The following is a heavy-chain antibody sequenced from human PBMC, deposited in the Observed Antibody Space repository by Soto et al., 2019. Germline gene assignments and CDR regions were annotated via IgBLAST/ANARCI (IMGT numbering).Heavy chain of an antibody. CDR1: GFTFSDFG. CDR3: AKDFEVSGGYYGSFNYCCCMDF. J-gene: IGHJ6*04. Sequence: GGSLRLSCAASGFTFSDFGMHWVRQAPGKGLEWVAIISYDGILKYYADSVKGRFTISRDTSKGAVYLQMNSLTPEDTAVYYCAKDFEVSGGYYGSFNYCCCMDFSGKGTKVTVSS. V-gene: IGHV3-30*18. D-gene: IGHD3-10*01. CDR2: ISYDGILK.